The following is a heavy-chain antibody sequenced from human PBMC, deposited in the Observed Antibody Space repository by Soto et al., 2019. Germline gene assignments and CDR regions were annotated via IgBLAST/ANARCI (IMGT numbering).Heavy chain of an antibody. J-gene: IGHJ5*02. D-gene: IGHD3-22*01. CDR2: ISYDGSNK. V-gene: IGHV3-30*18. Sequence: GGSLRLSCAASGFTFSSYGMHWVRQAPGKGLEWVAVISYDGSNKYYADSVKGRFTISRDNSKNTLYLQMNSLRAEDTAVYYCAKRISGYPRFDPWGQGTLVTV. CDR1: GFTFSSYG. CDR3: AKRISGYPRFDP.